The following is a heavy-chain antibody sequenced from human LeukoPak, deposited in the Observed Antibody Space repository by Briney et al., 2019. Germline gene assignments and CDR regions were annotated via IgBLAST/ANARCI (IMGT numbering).Heavy chain of an antibody. D-gene: IGHD3-3*01. CDR3: ARGPTDYDFWSGYSKKYYYYMDV. V-gene: IGHV1-69*05. J-gene: IGHJ6*03. CDR2: VIPIFGTA. Sequence: GSSVEVSCKASGSTFNNYAISWVRQAPGQGLEWMGGVIPIFGTANYAQKVQDRVVLSMEKSTSTAYVELSSLRSEDTAVYYCARGPTDYDFWSGYSKKYYYYMDVWGTGTTVTVSS. CDR1: GSTFNNYA.